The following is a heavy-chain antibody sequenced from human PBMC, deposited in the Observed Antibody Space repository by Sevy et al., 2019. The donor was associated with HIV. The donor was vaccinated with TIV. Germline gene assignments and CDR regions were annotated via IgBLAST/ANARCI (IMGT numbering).Heavy chain of an antibody. D-gene: IGHD1-26*01. J-gene: IGHJ6*02. Sequence: GGSLRLSCTASGFTFSDYYMSWIRQAPGKGLEWVSSISSSSSYIYYADSVKGRFTISRDNAKNSLYLQMNSLRAEDTAVYYCARDRDWSRELPPLGRWYYYYGMDVWGQGTTVTVSS. CDR1: GFTFSDYY. CDR3: ARDRDWSRELPPLGRWYYYYGMDV. V-gene: IGHV3-11*06. CDR2: ISSSSSYI.